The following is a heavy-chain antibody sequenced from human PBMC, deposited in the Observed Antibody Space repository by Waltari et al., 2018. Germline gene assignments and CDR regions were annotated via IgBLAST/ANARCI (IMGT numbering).Heavy chain of an antibody. D-gene: IGHD1-1*01. Sequence: QVQLQESGPGLVKPSGNLSLTCAVSGGSISRRNWWSWVRQPPGKGLEWMGWMNPNSSNTGYSQKFQGRVTMTRNTSISTAYMELSSLRSEDTALYYCAGWNWNNDYWGQGTLVTVSS. J-gene: IGHJ4*02. CDR1: GGSISRRN. CDR3: AGWNWNNDY. CDR2: MNPNSSNT. V-gene: IGHV1-8*01.